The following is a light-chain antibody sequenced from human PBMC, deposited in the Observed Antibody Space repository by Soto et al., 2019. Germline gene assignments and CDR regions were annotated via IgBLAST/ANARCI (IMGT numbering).Light chain of an antibody. CDR3: QQSYSTPGIT. CDR1: QSISSY. Sequence: DNPMTQSPSTLSGTVGDRVTIPCRASQSISSYLNWYQQKPGKAPKLLIYAASSLQSGVPSRFSGSGSGTDFTLTISSLQPEDFATYYCQQSYSTPGITFGQGTRLEIK. J-gene: IGKJ5*01. V-gene: IGKV1-39*01. CDR2: AAS.